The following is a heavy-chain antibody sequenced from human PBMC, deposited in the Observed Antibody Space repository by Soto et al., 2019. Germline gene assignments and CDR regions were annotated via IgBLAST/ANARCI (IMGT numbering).Heavy chain of an antibody. CDR3: ARGAAAGTSAFAI. J-gene: IGHJ3*02. D-gene: IGHD6-13*01. Sequence: GGSLRLSCAASGFTFSSYSMNWVRQAPGKGLEWVSSISSSSSYIYYADSVKGRFTISRDNAKNSLYLQMNSLRAEDTAVYYCARGAAAGTSAFAIWGQGTMVTVSS. CDR2: ISSSSSYI. CDR1: GFTFSSYS. V-gene: IGHV3-21*01.